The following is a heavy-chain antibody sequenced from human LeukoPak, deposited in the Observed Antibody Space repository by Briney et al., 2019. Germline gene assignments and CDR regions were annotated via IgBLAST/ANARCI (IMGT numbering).Heavy chain of an antibody. D-gene: IGHD6-13*01. Sequence: ASVKVSCKASGYTFTGYYMHWVRQAPGQGLEWMGRINPNSGGTNYAQKFQGRVTMTRDTSISTAYMELSRLRSDDTAVYYCARGQSSWYNTADWFDPWGQGTLVTVSS. CDR2: INPNSGGT. CDR3: ARGQSSWYNTADWFDP. J-gene: IGHJ5*02. V-gene: IGHV1-2*06. CDR1: GYTFTGYY.